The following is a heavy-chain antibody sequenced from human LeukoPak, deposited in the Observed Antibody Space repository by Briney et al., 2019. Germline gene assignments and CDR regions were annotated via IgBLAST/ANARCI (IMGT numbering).Heavy chain of an antibody. CDR2: ISWSGGNT. D-gene: IGHD3-10*01. V-gene: IGHV3-20*04. CDR1: GFTFDDYG. J-gene: IGHJ4*02. CDR3: AKVGVLAGSKYFDY. Sequence: GGSLRLSCAASGFTFDDYGMSWVRQAPGKGLEWVSGISWSGGNTGYADSVKGRFTISRDNAKNSLYLQMNSLRAEDTAVYYCAKVGVLAGSKYFDYWGQGTLVTVSS.